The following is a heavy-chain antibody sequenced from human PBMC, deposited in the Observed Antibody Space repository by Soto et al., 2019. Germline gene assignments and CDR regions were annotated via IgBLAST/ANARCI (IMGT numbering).Heavy chain of an antibody. CDR3: ARSHGDRLGVDWYFDL. CDR2: IYYTGTT. V-gene: IGHV4-31*03. CDR1: GGSISSSGYY. J-gene: IGHJ2*01. D-gene: IGHD4-17*01. Sequence: QVQVQESGPGLVKPSQTLSLTCTVSGGSISSSGYYWSWIRQLPGKGLEWIGYIYYTGTTYYNPSLVSRVTISADTSKKHFSLKLDSVIAADTAVYYCARSHGDRLGVDWYFDLWGRGTLVTVSS.